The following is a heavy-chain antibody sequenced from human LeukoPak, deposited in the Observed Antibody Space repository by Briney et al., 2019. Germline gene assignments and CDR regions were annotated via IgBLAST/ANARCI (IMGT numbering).Heavy chain of an antibody. D-gene: IGHD3-10*01. CDR1: GFTFSNSA. CDR3: AKLTRYGSGSYCDY. J-gene: IGHJ4*02. CDR2: ISGSGGST. V-gene: IGHV3-23*01. Sequence: GGSLRLSCAASGFTFSNSAMTWVRQAPGKGLEWVSAISGSGGSTYYADSVKGRFTISRDNSKNTLFLQMSSLRAEDTAVYYCAKLTRYGSGSYCDYWGQGTLVTVSS.